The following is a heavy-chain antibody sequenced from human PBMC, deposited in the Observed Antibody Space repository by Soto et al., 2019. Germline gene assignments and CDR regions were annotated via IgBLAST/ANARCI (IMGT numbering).Heavy chain of an antibody. Sequence: GGSLRLSCAASGFTFSSYWMHWVRQAPGKGLVWVSRINSDGSSTSYADSVKGRFTISRDNAKNTLYLQMNSLRAEDTAVYYCARENVWSLERRFDYCDGMDVWGQGTTVTVSS. CDR1: GFTFSSYW. CDR2: INSDGSST. J-gene: IGHJ6*02. D-gene: IGHD1-1*01. V-gene: IGHV3-74*01. CDR3: ARENVWSLERRFDYCDGMDV.